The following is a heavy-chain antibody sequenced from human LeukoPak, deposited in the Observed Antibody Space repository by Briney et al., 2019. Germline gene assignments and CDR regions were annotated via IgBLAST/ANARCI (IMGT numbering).Heavy chain of an antibody. CDR3: ARARISSSGGGMDV. CDR2: ISGSGGHT. V-gene: IGHV3-23*01. J-gene: IGHJ6*02. Sequence: GGSLRLSCVDSGFTFSRHDMSWVRQAPGRGLGWVSDISGSGGHTYYADSVKGRFTTSRDNSKNTGYLQMNSQRAEDTAVYYCARARISSSGGGMDVWGQGTTVTVSS. D-gene: IGHD6-13*01. CDR1: GFTFSRHD.